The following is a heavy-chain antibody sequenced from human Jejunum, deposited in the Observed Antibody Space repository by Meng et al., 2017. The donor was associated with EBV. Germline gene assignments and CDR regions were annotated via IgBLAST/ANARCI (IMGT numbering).Heavy chain of an antibody. J-gene: IGHJ4*02. V-gene: IGHV3-23*04. CDR2: ISDNGVRT. D-gene: IGHD1-26*01. CDR3: AKEEMRVGATRAFDY. CDR1: GFTFNSYG. Sequence: VQVVGSGGGLAKPGGSLRLSCAASGFTFNSYGMAWVRQAPGKGLEWVSVISDNGVRTAYADSVKGRFTISRDNSKNTLYLQMNSLRAGDTAVYYCAKEEMRVGATRAFDYWGQGALVTVSS.